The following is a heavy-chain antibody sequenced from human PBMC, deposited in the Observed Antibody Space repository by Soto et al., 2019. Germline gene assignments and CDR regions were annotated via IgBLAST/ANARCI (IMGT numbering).Heavy chain of an antibody. D-gene: IGHD1-1*01. CDR2: IRSKAYGGTT. Sequence: GGSLRLSCTASGFTFGDYAMSWFRQAPGKGLEWVGFIRSKAYGGTTEYAASVKGRFTISRDDSKSIAYLQMNSLKTEDTAVYYCTRDTNWNREFDAFDIWGQGTMVTVSS. J-gene: IGHJ3*02. CDR3: TRDTNWNREFDAFDI. V-gene: IGHV3-49*03. CDR1: GFTFGDYA.